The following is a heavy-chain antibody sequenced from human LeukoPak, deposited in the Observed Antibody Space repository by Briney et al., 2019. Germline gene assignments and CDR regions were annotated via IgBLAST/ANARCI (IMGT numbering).Heavy chain of an antibody. CDR3: ARIPSGYSYGETFDY. Sequence: EASVKVSCKTSGFTFKDYYIHWVRQAPGQGLEWMGWLNPYSGGTNYAQKFQGRVTLTRDTSITTAYMELSRLRSDDTAVYYCARIPSGYSYGETFDYWGQGTLVTVSS. D-gene: IGHD5-18*01. J-gene: IGHJ4*02. CDR2: LNPYSGGT. V-gene: IGHV1-2*02. CDR1: GFTFKDYY.